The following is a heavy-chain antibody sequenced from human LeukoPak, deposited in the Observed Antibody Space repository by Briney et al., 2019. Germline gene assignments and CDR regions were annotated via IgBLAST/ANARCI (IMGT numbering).Heavy chain of an antibody. CDR3: ARSGSWSVTYFDY. D-gene: IGHD6-13*01. Sequence: GESLKISCKGSGYSFTSYWIGWVRQMPGKGLEWMGIIYPGDSDTRYSPSYRGQVTISVDKSTSTAYLQWSTLKASDSAVYYCARSGSWSVTYFDYWGQGTLVTVSS. V-gene: IGHV5-51*01. CDR1: GYSFTSYW. J-gene: IGHJ4*02. CDR2: IYPGDSDT.